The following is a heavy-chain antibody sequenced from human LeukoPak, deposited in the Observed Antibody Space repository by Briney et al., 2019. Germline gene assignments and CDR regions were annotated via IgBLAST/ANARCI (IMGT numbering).Heavy chain of an antibody. CDR3: ARMYYDFWSGYYQDY. D-gene: IGHD3-3*01. CDR1: GFTFSNYW. CDR2: INHDGSEK. V-gene: IGHV3-7*03. J-gene: IGHJ4*02. Sequence: GGSLRLSCAASGFTFSNYWMSWVRQAPGKGLEWVANINHDGSEKYYVASVRGRFTISRDNAKNSLYLQMKSLRADDTAVYYCARMYYDFWSGYYQDYWGQGTLVTVSS.